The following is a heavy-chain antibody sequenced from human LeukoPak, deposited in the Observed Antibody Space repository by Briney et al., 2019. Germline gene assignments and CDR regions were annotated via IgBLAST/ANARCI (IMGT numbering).Heavy chain of an antibody. CDR2: ISGSVGST. Sequence: GGSLRLSCAASGFTFSSYAMSWVRQAPGKGLEWVSAISGSVGSTYYADSVKGRFTISRDNSKNTVYLQMNSLRAEDTALYYCAQDISWFAFDIWGQGTMVTVSS. J-gene: IGHJ3*02. D-gene: IGHD3-10*01. CDR3: AQDISWFAFDI. CDR1: GFTFSSYA. V-gene: IGHV3-23*01.